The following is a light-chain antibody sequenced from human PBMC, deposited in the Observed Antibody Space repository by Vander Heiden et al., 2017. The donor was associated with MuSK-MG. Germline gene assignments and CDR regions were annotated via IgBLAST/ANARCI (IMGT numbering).Light chain of an antibody. CDR3: QQSYSTPRGYT. Sequence: DIQMTQSPSSLSASVGDRVTITCRASKSISSYLNWYQQKPGKAPKLLIYAASSLQSGVPSRFSGSGSGTDFTLTISSLQPEDFATYYCQQSYSTPRGYTFGQGTKLEIK. CDR2: AAS. V-gene: IGKV1-39*01. CDR1: KSISSY. J-gene: IGKJ2*01.